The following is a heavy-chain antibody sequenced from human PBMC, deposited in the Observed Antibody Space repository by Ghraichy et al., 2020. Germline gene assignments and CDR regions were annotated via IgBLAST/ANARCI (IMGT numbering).Heavy chain of an antibody. CDR2: INWNGGST. J-gene: IGHJ5*02. CDR3: ARVYSGYDVNWFDP. Sequence: GETLNISCAASGFTFDDYGMSWVRQAPGKGLEWVSGINWNGGSTGYADSVKGRFTISRDNAKNSLYLQMNSLRAEDTALYHCARVYSGYDVNWFDPWGQGTLVTVSS. V-gene: IGHV3-20*01. CDR1: GFTFDDYG. D-gene: IGHD5-12*01.